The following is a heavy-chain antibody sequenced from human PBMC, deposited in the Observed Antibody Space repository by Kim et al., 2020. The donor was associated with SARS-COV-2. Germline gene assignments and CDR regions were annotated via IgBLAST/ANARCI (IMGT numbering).Heavy chain of an antibody. D-gene: IGHD3-3*01. V-gene: IGHV3-74*01. CDR2: INSDGSST. CDR1: GFTFSSYW. J-gene: IGHJ3*02. Sequence: GGSLRLSCAASGFTFSSYWMHWVRQAPGKGLVWVSRINSDGSSTSYADSVKGRFTISRDNAKNTLYLQMNSLRAEDTAVYYCARGEPRGEVLRFLEWSFGDDAFDIWGQGTMVTVSS. CDR3: ARGEPRGEVLRFLEWSFGDDAFDI.